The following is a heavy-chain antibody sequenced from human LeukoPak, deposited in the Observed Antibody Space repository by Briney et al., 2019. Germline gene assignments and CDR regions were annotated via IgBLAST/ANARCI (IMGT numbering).Heavy chain of an antibody. CDR2: MNPNSGNT. D-gene: IGHD3-10*01. CDR3: ARELQEELHFDY. J-gene: IGHJ4*02. CDR1: GYTFTSYD. V-gene: IGHV1-8*03. Sequence: GASVKVSCKASGYTFTSYDINWVRQATGQGLEWMGWMNPNSGNTGYAQKFQGRVTITRNTSISTAYMELSSLRSEDTAVYYCARELQEELHFDYWGQGTLVTVSS.